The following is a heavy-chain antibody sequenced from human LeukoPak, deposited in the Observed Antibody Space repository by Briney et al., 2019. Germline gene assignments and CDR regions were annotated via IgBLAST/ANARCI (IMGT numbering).Heavy chain of an antibody. CDR3: ARSLFSARRSPFDS. Sequence: PGGSLRLSCAASGFAFSSYFMGWVRQAPGKGLQWVAHIKQDESEKYFVDSVKGRFTISRDNARNSLYLQMNSLRAEDTAVYYCARSLFSARRSPFDSWGQGTLVTASS. J-gene: IGHJ4*02. CDR1: GFAFSSYF. V-gene: IGHV3-7*01. D-gene: IGHD2-21*01. CDR2: IKQDESEK.